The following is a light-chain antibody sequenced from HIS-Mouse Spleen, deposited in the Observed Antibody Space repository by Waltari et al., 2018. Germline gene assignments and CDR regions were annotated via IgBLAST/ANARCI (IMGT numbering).Light chain of an antibody. CDR3: QAWDSSTVV. CDR1: KLGDKY. Sequence: SYELTQPPSVSVSPGQTASITCSGDKLGDKYACWYQQKPGQSPVRVIYQDSTRPSGSPERFSGSNSGNTATLTISGTQAMDEADYYCQAWDSSTVVFGGGTKLTVL. CDR2: QDS. J-gene: IGLJ2*01. V-gene: IGLV3-1*01.